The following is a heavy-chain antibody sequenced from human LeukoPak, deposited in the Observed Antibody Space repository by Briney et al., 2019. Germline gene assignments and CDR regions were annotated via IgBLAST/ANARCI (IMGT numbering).Heavy chain of an antibody. Sequence: GGSLRLSCAASGFTFSSYSMNWVRQAPGKGLEWVSSISSSSSYIYYADSVKGRFTISRDNAKNSLYLQMNSLRAEDTAVYYCTRASVVVTATPGSLLYWGQGTLVTVSS. CDR2: ISSSSSYI. CDR3: TRASVVVTATPGSLLY. CDR1: GFTFSSYS. D-gene: IGHD2-21*02. V-gene: IGHV3-21*01. J-gene: IGHJ4*02.